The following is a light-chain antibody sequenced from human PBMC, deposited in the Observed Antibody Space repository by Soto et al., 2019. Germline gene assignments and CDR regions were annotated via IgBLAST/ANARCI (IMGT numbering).Light chain of an antibody. CDR3: QQYNNWPLT. Sequence: EIVMTQSPATLSVSPGXRATLXCRASQSVSSNLAWYQQKPGQAPRLLIYGASTRATGIPARFSGSGSGTEFTLTISSLQSEDFAVYYCQQYNNWPLTFGGGTKVEIK. V-gene: IGKV3D-15*01. CDR1: QSVSSN. CDR2: GAS. J-gene: IGKJ4*01.